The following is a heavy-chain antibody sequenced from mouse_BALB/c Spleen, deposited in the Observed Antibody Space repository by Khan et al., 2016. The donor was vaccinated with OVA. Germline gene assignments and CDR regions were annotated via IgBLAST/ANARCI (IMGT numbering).Heavy chain of an antibody. V-gene: IGHV1-61*01. CDR1: GYTFTSYW. D-gene: IGHD2-2*01. CDR3: ARREKYGYDPSWFTY. CDR2: IDPSDSET. J-gene: IGHJ3*01. Sequence: QVQLQQPGAELVRPGASVKLSCKASGYTFTSYWMNWVKQRPGHGLEWIGRIDPSDSETHYNQMFKDKATLTVDTSSTTAYMTLSSLTSEDSAVYFCARREKYGYDPSWFTYWGQGTLVTVSA.